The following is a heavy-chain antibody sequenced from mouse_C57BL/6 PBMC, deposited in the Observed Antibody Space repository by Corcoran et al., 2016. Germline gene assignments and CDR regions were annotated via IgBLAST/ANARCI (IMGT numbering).Heavy chain of an antibody. J-gene: IGHJ4*01. V-gene: IGHV14-2*01. CDR2: LDPEDGET. Sequence: EVQLQQSGAELVKPGASVKLSCTASGFNIKDYYMHWVKQRTEQGLEWIGRLDPEDGETKYATKFPGKATITADTTSNTANLEHSSLASEETAGYYCARSAMDYWGQGTSVTVSS. CDR3: ARSAMDY. CDR1: GFNIKDYY.